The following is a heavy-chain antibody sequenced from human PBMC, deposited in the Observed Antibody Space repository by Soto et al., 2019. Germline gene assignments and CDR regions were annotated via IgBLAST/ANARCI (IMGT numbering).Heavy chain of an antibody. CDR1: GGTFSSYA. V-gene: IGHV1-69*12. J-gene: IGHJ6*02. Sequence: QVQLVQSGAEVKKPGSSVKVSCKASGGTFSSYAISWVRQAPGQGLEWMGGIIPIFGTANYAQKFQGRVTITADESTSTAYVELSSLRSEDTAVYYCARVKGFWSGYRYYYYYGMDVWGQGTTVTVSS. CDR2: IIPIFGTA. CDR3: ARVKGFWSGYRYYYYYGMDV. D-gene: IGHD3-3*01.